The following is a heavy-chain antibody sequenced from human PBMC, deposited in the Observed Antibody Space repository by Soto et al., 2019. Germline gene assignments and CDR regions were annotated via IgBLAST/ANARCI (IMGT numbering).Heavy chain of an antibody. V-gene: IGHV1-3*01. Sequence: EDSLKVSCKASGYTFTSYAMHWVRQAPGQRLEWMGWINAGNGNTKYSQKFQGRVTITRDTSASTAYMELSSLRSEDTAVYYCARTWMERQWLFTEFDYWGQGTLVTVSS. CDR2: INAGNGNT. CDR1: GYTFTSYA. D-gene: IGHD6-19*01. CDR3: ARTWMERQWLFTEFDY. J-gene: IGHJ4*02.